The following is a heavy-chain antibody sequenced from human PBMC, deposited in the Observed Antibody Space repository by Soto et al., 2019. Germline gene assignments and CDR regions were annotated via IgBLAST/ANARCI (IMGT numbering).Heavy chain of an antibody. CDR2: ISGSGGST. V-gene: IGHV3-23*01. D-gene: IGHD6-19*01. J-gene: IGHJ4*02. Sequence: GGSLRLSCAASGFTFSSYAMSWVRQAPGKGLEWVSAISGSGGSTYYADSVKGRFTISRDNSKNTLYLQMNSLRAEDTAVYYCAKGKYSSGWYLNIDYWGQGTLVTVSS. CDR1: GFTFSSYA. CDR3: AKGKYSSGWYLNIDY.